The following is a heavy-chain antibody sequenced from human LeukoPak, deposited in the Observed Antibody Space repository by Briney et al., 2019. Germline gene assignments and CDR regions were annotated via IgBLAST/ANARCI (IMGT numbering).Heavy chain of an antibody. CDR3: ARDLCSVTRDGYNRLPGY. D-gene: IGHD5-24*01. Sequence: GASVKVSCKASGYTFTSYGISWVRQAPGQGLEWMGWISAYNGNTNYAQKLQGRVTMTTDTSTSTAYMELRSLRSDDTAVYYCARDLCSVTRDGYNRLPGYWGQGTLVTVST. CDR1: GYTFTSYG. J-gene: IGHJ4*02. V-gene: IGHV1-18*04. CDR2: ISAYNGNT.